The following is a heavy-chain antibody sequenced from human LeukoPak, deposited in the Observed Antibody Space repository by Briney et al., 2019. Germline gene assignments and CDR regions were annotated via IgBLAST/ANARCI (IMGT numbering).Heavy chain of an antibody. V-gene: IGHV3-48*01. CDR3: ARDDPSNPYYYYYGMDV. CDR2: ISSSSSTI. J-gene: IGHJ6*02. D-gene: IGHD2-2*01. Sequence: GGSLRLSCAASGFTFSSYSMNWVRQAPGKGLEWVSYISSSSSTIYYADSVKGRFTISRDNAKNSLYLQMNSLRAEDTAVYYCARDDPSNPYYYYYGMDVWGQGTTVTVSS. CDR1: GFTFSSYS.